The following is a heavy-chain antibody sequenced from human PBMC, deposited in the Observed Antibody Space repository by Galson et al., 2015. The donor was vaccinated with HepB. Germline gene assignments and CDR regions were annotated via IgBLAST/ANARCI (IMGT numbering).Heavy chain of an antibody. V-gene: IGHV3-30*03. Sequence: SLRLSCAASGFIFNTYSIHWVRQAPGKGLEWVAGIIYDGSHRSYADSVKGRFTISRENSKNTVFLQMTTLRSDDTAVYYCARRTVRAAAGTGFDYWGQGTLVTVSS. CDR3: ARRTVRAAAGTGFDY. CDR1: GFIFNTYS. J-gene: IGHJ4*02. D-gene: IGHD6-13*01. CDR2: IIYDGSHR.